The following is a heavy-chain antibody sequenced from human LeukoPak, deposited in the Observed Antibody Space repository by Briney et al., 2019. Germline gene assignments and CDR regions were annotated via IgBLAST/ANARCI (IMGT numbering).Heavy chain of an antibody. Sequence: ASVKVSCKASGYTFTGYDINWVRQATGQGLEWMGWMNPNSGNTGYAQKFQGRVTMTRNTSISTAYMELSSLRSEDTAVYYCARGVLSFNYLKRPLNNWFDPWGQGTLVTVSS. CDR1: GYTFTGYD. V-gene: IGHV1-8*01. D-gene: IGHD4-11*01. CDR3: ARGVLSFNYLKRPLNNWFDP. J-gene: IGHJ5*02. CDR2: MNPNSGNT.